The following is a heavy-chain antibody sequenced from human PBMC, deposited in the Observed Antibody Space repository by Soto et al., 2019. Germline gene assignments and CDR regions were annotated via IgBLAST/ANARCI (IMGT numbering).Heavy chain of an antibody. CDR1: GGSISSGDYY. CDR2: IYYSGST. D-gene: IGHD2-15*01. Sequence: SETLSLTCTVSGGSISSGDYYWSWIRQPPGKGLEWIGYIYYSGSTYYNPSLKSRVTISVDTSENQFSLKLSSVTAADTAVYYCARTVGYCSGGSCYSRYFDYWGQGTLVTVSS. V-gene: IGHV4-30-4*01. CDR3: ARTVGYCSGGSCYSRYFDY. J-gene: IGHJ4*02.